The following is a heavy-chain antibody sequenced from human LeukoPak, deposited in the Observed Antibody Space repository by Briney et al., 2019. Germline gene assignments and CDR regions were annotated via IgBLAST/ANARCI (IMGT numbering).Heavy chain of an antibody. D-gene: IGHD1-26*01. CDR1: GFTFSSYS. CDR2: ISSSSSYI. V-gene: IGHV3-21*01. Sequence: PGGSLRLSCAASGFTFSSYSMNWVRQAPGKGLEWVSSISSSSSYIYYADSVMGRFTISRDNAKNSLYLQMNSLRAEDTAVYYCARGSIVGAYYYYGMDVWGQGTTVTVSS. J-gene: IGHJ6*02. CDR3: ARGSIVGAYYYYGMDV.